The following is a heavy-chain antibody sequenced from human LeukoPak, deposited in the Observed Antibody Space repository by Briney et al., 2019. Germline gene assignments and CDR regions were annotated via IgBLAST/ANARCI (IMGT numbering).Heavy chain of an antibody. V-gene: IGHV3-21*01. D-gene: IGHD4-17*01. CDR1: GFTFSSYS. CDR2: ISSSSSYI. Sequence: GGSLRLSCAASGFTFSSYSMNWVRQAPGKGLEWVSSISSSSSYIYYADSVKGRFTFSRDNAKNSLYLQMYSLRAEDTAVYYCARGRTTVTPFDYWGQGTLVTVSS. J-gene: IGHJ4*02. CDR3: ARGRTTVTPFDY.